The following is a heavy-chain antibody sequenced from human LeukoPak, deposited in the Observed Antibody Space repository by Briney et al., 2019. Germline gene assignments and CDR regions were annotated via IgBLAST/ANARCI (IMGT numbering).Heavy chain of an antibody. CDR3: AREGLYYYDNSAYYPH. CDR1: GYTLTELS. Sequence: ASVKVSCKVSGYTLTELSMHWVRQAPGKGLEWMGGFDPEDGETIYAQKFQGGVTMTEDTSTDTAYMELSSLRSEDTAVYYCAREGLYYYDNSAYYPHWGQGTLVTVSS. CDR2: FDPEDGET. V-gene: IGHV1-24*01. J-gene: IGHJ4*02. D-gene: IGHD3-22*01.